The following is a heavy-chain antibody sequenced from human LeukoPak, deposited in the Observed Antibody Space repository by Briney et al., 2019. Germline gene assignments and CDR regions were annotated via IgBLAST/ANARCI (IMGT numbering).Heavy chain of an antibody. Sequence: GGSLRLSCAASGFTVSSNYMSWVRQAPGKGLEWVSVIYSGGSTYYADSVKGRFTISRDNSKNTLYLQMNSLRAEDTAVYYCASRDVFWSGYYTYWGQGTLVTVSS. J-gene: IGHJ4*02. D-gene: IGHD3-3*01. CDR2: IYSGGST. CDR3: ASRDVFWSGYYTY. CDR1: GFTVSSNY. V-gene: IGHV3-53*01.